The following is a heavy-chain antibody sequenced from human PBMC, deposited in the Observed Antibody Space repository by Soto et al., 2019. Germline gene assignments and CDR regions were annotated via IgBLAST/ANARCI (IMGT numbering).Heavy chain of an antibody. J-gene: IGHJ4*02. D-gene: IGHD2-15*01. Sequence: PSETLSLTCTVSGGSLSSYYWSWIRQSPGKGLEWIGYIYSTGSTNYNPSLKSRVTISVDTSKNQFSLKLRSVTAADTAVYFCARDREASDRWFFEYWGQGTLVTLSS. V-gene: IGHV4-59*01. CDR2: IYSTGST. CDR1: GGSLSSYY. CDR3: ARDREASDRWFFEY.